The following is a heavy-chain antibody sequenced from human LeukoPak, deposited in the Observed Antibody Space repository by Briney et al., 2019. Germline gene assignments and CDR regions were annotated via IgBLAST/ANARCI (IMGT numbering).Heavy chain of an antibody. D-gene: IGHD6-19*01. CDR2: ISYDGSNK. V-gene: IGHV3-30-3*01. CDR1: GFTFSSYA. J-gene: IGHJ4*02. Sequence: GGSLRLSCAASGFTFSSYAMHWVRQAPGKGLEWVAVISYDGSNKYYADSVKGRFTISRDNSKNTLYLQMNSLRAEDTAVYYCGRQWLVFNYFDYWGQGTLVTVSS. CDR3: GRQWLVFNYFDY.